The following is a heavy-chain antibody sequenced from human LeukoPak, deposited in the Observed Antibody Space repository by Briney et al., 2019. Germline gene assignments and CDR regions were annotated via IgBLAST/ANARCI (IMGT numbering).Heavy chain of an antibody. Sequence: SGGSLRLSCSASGFTFSSYAMHWVRQAPGKGLEYVSAISSNGGSTYYADSVKGRFTISRDNSKNTLYLQMSSLRAEDTAVYYCVKEDSSGYYPFDYWGQGTLVTVSS. V-gene: IGHV3-64D*06. CDR1: GFTFSSYA. CDR2: ISSNGGST. CDR3: VKEDSSGYYPFDY. D-gene: IGHD3-22*01. J-gene: IGHJ4*02.